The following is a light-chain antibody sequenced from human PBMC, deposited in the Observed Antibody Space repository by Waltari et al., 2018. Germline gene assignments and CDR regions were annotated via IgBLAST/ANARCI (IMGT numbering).Light chain of an antibody. CDR1: SSNIGSNP. CDR2: GGK. V-gene: IGLV1-44*01. CDR3: ATWDESLRGRV. Sequence: QSVLTQPPSTSATPGQRVTISCSGSSSNIGSNPVSWFQQLPGTAPKLLIYGGKERPSGVSDRFAGSTSGTSASLAISGLQSEDEADYDCATWDESLRGRVFGGGTKLTVL. J-gene: IGLJ3*02.